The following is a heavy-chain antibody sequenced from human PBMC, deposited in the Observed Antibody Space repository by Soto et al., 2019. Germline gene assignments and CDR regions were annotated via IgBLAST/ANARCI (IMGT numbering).Heavy chain of an antibody. J-gene: IGHJ3*02. CDR2: ISYDGSNK. CDR3: ARGGGLYLDDAFDI. Sequence: QVQLVESGGGVVQPGRSLRLSCAASGFTFSSYAMHWVRQAPGKGLEWVAVISYDGSNKYYADSVKGRFTISRDNSKNTLNLQMKTLRAEDTAVYYCARGGGLYLDDAFDIWGQGTMVTVSS. V-gene: IGHV3-30-3*01. D-gene: IGHD3-16*01. CDR1: GFTFSSYA.